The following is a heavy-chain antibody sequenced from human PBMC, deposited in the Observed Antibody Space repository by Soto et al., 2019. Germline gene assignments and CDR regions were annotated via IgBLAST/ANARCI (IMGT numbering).Heavy chain of an antibody. J-gene: IGHJ6*02. CDR2: IIPILGIA. CDR1: GGTFSSYT. D-gene: IGHD3-10*01. Sequence: GASVKVSCKASGGTFSSYTISWVRQAPGQGLEWMGRIIPILGIANYAQKFQGRVTITADKSTSTAYMELSSLRSEDTAVYYCARVGGSGSQYYYYYGMDVWGQGTKVTVSS. V-gene: IGHV1-69*02. CDR3: ARVGGSGSQYYYYYGMDV.